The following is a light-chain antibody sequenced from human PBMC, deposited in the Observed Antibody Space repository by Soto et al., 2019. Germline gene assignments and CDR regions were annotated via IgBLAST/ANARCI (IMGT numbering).Light chain of an antibody. J-gene: IGLJ2*01. CDR1: SSNIGSNS. CDR2: INI. Sequence: QSVLTQPPSASGTPGQRVTISCSGSSSNIGSNSVNWYQQIPGTAPKLLIYINIQRPLGVPVCFSGSKSGTSASLAFSGLQSEDEADYYCAAWDDSLNVVIFGGGTKVTVL. V-gene: IGLV1-44*01. CDR3: AAWDDSLNVVI.